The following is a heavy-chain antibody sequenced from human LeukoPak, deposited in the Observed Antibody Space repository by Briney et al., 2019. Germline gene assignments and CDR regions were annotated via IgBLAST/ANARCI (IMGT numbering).Heavy chain of an antibody. J-gene: IGHJ1*01. V-gene: IGHV3-21*01. CDR1: GFTFSTYS. Sequence: GGSLRLSCAASGFTFSTYSMNWVRQAPGKGLEWVSSISSNNRYIYYADSVKGRFTISRDNAKNSLYLQMNSLRAEDTAKYYCTSVGYCSGARCPMEHWGQGTLVTVSS. D-gene: IGHD2-15*01. CDR2: ISSNNRYI. CDR3: TSVGYCSGARCPMEH.